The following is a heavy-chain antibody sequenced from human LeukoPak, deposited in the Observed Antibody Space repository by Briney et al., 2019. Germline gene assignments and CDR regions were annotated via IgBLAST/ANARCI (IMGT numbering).Heavy chain of an antibody. Sequence: GGSLRLSCAASGFNFANSAMTWVRQAPGKGLEWVSGISGGSTYYADSVKGRFTISRDSSRSTLFLQMNSLRAEDTAVYYCAKGPQVGSGYHPDYWGQGTVVTVSS. CDR3: AKGPQVGSGYHPDY. D-gene: IGHD3-22*01. CDR1: GFNFANSA. J-gene: IGHJ4*02. CDR2: ISGGST. V-gene: IGHV3-23*01.